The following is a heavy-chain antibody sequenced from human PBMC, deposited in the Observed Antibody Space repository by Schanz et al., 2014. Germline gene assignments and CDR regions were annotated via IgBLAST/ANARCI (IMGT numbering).Heavy chain of an antibody. CDR1: GFTFSSYA. Sequence: EVQLLESGGGLVQPGGSLRLSCAASGFTFSSYAMSWVRQAPGKGLEWVSSINTGGDSTYYADSVKGRFTISRDNSKSTLYLQMSSLRAEDTAVYYCAKSQGSSFDSWGQGILVTVSS. CDR2: INTGGDST. CDR3: AKSQGSSFDS. D-gene: IGHD6-13*01. J-gene: IGHJ4*02. V-gene: IGHV3-23*01.